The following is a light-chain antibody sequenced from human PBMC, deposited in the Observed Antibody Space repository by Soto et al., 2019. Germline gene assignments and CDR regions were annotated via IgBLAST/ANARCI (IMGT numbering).Light chain of an antibody. CDR1: QSISSW. J-gene: IGKJ1*01. Sequence: DIQMTQSPSSLSASVGDRFTITCLASQSISSWLAWYQQKPGKAPKLLIHAASILQSGVPSRFSGSGSDTDFTLTISSLQPDDFATYYCQHYNSYSEAFGQGTKVDIK. V-gene: IGKV1-5*01. CDR3: QHYNSYSEA. CDR2: AAS.